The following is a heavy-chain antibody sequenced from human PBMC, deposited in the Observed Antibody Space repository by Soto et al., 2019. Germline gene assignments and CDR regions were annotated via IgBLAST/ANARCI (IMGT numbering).Heavy chain of an antibody. D-gene: IGHD3-3*01. V-gene: IGHV3-23*01. CDR1: GFTFSSYA. J-gene: IGHJ4*02. Sequence: GGSLRLSCAASGFTFSSYAMSWVRQAPGKGLEWVSAMSGSGGSTYYADSVKGRFTISRDNSKNTLYLQMNSLRAEDTVVYYCAKDRSIFGVVPTDFDYWGQGTLVTVSS. CDR3: AKDRSIFGVVPTDFDY. CDR2: MSGSGGST.